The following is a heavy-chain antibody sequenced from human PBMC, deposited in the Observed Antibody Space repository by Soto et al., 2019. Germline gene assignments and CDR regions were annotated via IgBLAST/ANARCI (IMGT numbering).Heavy chain of an antibody. CDR3: ARDYDFWSASMDV. V-gene: IGHV3-30-3*01. CDR1: GFTFSSYA. D-gene: IGHD3-3*01. J-gene: IGHJ6*02. Sequence: PGGSLRLSCAASGFTFSSYAMHWVRQAPGKGLEWVAVISYDGSNKYYADSVKGRFTISRDNSKNTLYLQMNSLRAGDTAVYYCARDYDFWSASMDVWGQGTTVTV. CDR2: ISYDGSNK.